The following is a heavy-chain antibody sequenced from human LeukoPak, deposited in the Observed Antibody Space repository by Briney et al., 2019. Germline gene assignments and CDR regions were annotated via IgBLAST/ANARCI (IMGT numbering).Heavy chain of an antibody. Sequence: GESLKISCKGSGYSFTSCWIGWVRQLPGKGLEWMGIIYAGDSDTRYSPSFQGQVTISADKSISTAYLQWSSLKASDTAMYYFARGLTGSSDAFDIWGQGTMVTVSS. CDR1: GYSFTSCW. V-gene: IGHV5-51*01. J-gene: IGHJ3*02. D-gene: IGHD3-9*01. CDR3: ARGLTGSSDAFDI. CDR2: IYAGDSDT.